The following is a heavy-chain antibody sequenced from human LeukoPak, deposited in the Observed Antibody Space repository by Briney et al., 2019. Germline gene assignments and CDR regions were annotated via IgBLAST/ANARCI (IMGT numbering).Heavy chain of an antibody. V-gene: IGHV3-53*01. D-gene: IGHD2-2*01. J-gene: IGHJ4*02. Sequence: GGSLRLSCAASGSTFSDNYMSWVRQAPGKGLEWVSVVYGGDNTYYAGSVKGRFTISRDNSKNTLYLQMNSLRAEDTAVYYCARDREPGTSASRFDYWGQGTLVTVSS. CDR2: VYGGDNT. CDR3: ARDREPGTSASRFDY. CDR1: GSTFSDNY.